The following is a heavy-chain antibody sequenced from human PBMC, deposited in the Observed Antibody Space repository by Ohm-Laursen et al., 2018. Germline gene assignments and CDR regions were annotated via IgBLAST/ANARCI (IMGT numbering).Heavy chain of an antibody. CDR3: ARDIGSGYNCFDS. Sequence: GTLSLTCTVSGDSISDYFWSWIRQPPGKGLEWIGYIYDSGTTNYNPSLKSRVTISEDTSKNQFSLKLTSVTAADTAMYYCARDIGSGYNCFDSWGQGTLITVSS. V-gene: IGHV4-59*01. CDR2: IYDSGTT. CDR1: GDSISDYF. D-gene: IGHD2-15*01. J-gene: IGHJ5*01.